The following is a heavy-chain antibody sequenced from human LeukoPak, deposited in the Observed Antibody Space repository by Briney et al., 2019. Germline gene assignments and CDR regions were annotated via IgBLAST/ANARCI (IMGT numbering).Heavy chain of an antibody. V-gene: IGHV3-23*01. Sequence: PGGSLRLSCAASGFTFSNYAMTWVRQAPGKGLEWVSGISGSGSSTYYADSVKGRFTISRDNSRNTVHLQIDNLRTEDTAVYYCARGSTSTAPGWVYWGHGTPVTVSS. CDR1: GFTFSNYA. CDR3: ARGSTSTAPGWVY. D-gene: IGHD2-21*02. CDR2: ISGSGSST. J-gene: IGHJ4*01.